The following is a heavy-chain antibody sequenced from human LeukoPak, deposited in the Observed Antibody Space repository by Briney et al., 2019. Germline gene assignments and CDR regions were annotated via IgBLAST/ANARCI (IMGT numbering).Heavy chain of an antibody. J-gene: IGHJ4*02. Sequence: GGSLRLSCAASGFTFSSYAMHWVRQAPGKGLEWVAVISYDGSNKYYADSVKGRFIISRDNSKNTLYLQMNSLRAEDTAVYYCASVVGAVAGGDYWGQGTLVTVSS. D-gene: IGHD6-19*01. CDR2: ISYDGSNK. CDR3: ASVVGAVAGGDY. CDR1: GFTFSSYA. V-gene: IGHV3-30-3*01.